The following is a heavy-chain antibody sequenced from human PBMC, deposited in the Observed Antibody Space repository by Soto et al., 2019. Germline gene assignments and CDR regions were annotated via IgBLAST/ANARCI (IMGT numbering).Heavy chain of an antibody. CDR3: TTGQSAAELWFDP. D-gene: IGHD1-26*01. V-gene: IGHV3-15*07. Sequence: EVHLVQSGGGLVKPGGSLRLSCEASGLTLSTAWTNWVRQAPGKGLEWVGHIKSKTDGATTDFAAPVKGRFTISRDDSKNTLYLQMNGLQTEDTAVYYCTTGQSAAELWFDPWGQGTLVTVSS. CDR1: GLTLSTAW. J-gene: IGHJ5*02. CDR2: IKSKTDGATT.